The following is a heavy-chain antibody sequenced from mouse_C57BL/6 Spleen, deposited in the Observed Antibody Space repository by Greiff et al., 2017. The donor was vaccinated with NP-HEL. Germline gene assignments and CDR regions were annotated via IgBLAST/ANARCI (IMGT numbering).Heavy chain of an antibody. J-gene: IGHJ4*01. CDR2: IRNKANGYTT. Sequence: EVQLVESGGGLVQPGGSLSLSCAASGFTFTDYYMSWVRQPPGKALEWFGFIRNKANGYTTEYSASVKGRFTISRDNSQNILYLQMNAQRAKDRATYYCARCSGTYAMDGWGQGTSVTVSS. D-gene: IGHD3-2*02. CDR1: GFTFTDYY. V-gene: IGHV7-3*01. CDR3: ARCSGTYAMDG.